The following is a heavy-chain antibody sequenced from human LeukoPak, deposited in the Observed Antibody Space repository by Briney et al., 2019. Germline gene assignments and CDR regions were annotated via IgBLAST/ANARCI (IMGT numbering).Heavy chain of an antibody. CDR1: GGSISSGGYY. J-gene: IGHJ6*02. D-gene: IGHD4-11*01. CDR3: ASGITVIAENYYYGMDV. Sequence: PSETLSLTCTVSGGSISSGGYYWSWIRQHPGEGLEWIGYIYYSGSTYYNPSLKSRVTISVDTSKNQFSLKLSSVTAADTAVYYCASGITVIAENYYYGMDVWGQGTTVTVSS. CDR2: IYYSGST. V-gene: IGHV4-31*03.